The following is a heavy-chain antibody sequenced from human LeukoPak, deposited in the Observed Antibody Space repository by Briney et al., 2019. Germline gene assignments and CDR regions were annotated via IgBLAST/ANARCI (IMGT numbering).Heavy chain of an antibody. Sequence: GASVKVSCKASGYTFTSYYMHWVRQAPGQGLEWMGIINPSGGSTSYAQKFQGRVTMTRDTSTSTVYMELSSLRSEDTAVYYCARGRKRGSGSYYTKNYYFDYWGQGTLVTVSS. V-gene: IGHV1-46*01. D-gene: IGHD3-10*01. CDR2: INPSGGST. CDR3: ARGRKRGSGSYYTKNYYFDY. CDR1: GYTFTSYY. J-gene: IGHJ4*02.